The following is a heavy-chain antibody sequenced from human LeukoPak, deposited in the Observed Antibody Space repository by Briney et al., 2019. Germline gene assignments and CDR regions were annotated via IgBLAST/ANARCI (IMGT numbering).Heavy chain of an antibody. CDR3: ARWDYYGSGNYYAFDI. V-gene: IGHV4-34*01. J-gene: IGHJ3*02. Sequence: AETLTLTCTVSGGSISSYYWSWIRQPPGKGLEWIGEINHSGSTNYNPSLKSRVTISVDTSKNQFSLKLSSVTAADTAVYYCARWDYYGSGNYYAFDIWGQGTMVTVSS. D-gene: IGHD3-10*01. CDR2: INHSGST. CDR1: GGSISSYY.